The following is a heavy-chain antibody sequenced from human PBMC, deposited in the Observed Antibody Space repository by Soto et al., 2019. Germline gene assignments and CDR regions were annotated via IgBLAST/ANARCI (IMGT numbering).Heavy chain of an antibody. Sequence: QVQLVQSGAEVKKPGSSVKVSCKASGGTFSSYAISWVRQAPGQGLEWMVGIIPIFGTANYAQKFQRRMTIAADKSRSTAYMELSSLRSEDTAVYYCARVRQPLNSFFVYWGQRTLVTVSS. V-gene: IGHV1-69*06. CDR2: IIPIFGTA. J-gene: IGHJ4*02. CDR1: GGTFSSYA. D-gene: IGHD2-2*01. CDR3: ARVRQPLNSFFVY.